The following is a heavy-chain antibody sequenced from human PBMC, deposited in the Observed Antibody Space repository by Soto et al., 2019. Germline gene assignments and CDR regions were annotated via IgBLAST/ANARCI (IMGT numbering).Heavy chain of an antibody. J-gene: IGHJ5*02. CDR1: GGTFSSYA. CDR2: IIPIFGTA. CDR3: ARRSINYYDSSGYYSRWSDP. Sequence: SVKVSCKASGGTFSSYAISWVRQAPGQGLEWMGGIIPIFGTANYAQKFQGRVTITADESTSTAYMELSSLRSEDTAVYYCARRSINYYDSSGYYSRWSDPLGQGTLGTVS. V-gene: IGHV1-69*13. D-gene: IGHD3-22*01.